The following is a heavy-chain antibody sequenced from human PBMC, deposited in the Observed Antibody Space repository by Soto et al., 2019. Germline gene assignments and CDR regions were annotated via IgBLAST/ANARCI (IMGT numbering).Heavy chain of an antibody. V-gene: IGHV6-1*01. Sequence: PSQTLSLTCVISGDSVSSNSAAWNWIRQSPSRGIELLGRTYYRSKWYNDYAVSVKSRITINPDTSKNQFSLQLNSVTPEDTAVYYCARDLLGIVVVPAAIVGMDVWGQGTTVTVSS. CDR1: GDSVSSNSAA. CDR2: TYYRSKWYN. J-gene: IGHJ6*02. CDR3: ARDLLGIVVVPAAIVGMDV. D-gene: IGHD2-2*03.